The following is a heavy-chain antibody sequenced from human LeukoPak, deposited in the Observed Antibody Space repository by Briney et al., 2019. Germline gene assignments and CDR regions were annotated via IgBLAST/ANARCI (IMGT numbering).Heavy chain of an antibody. CDR3: ARPAYTAAYDL. V-gene: IGHV3-7*01. CDR2: MKGDESEI. CDR1: GFTFSTYW. J-gene: IGHJ3*01. Sequence: GGSLRLSCAASGFTFSTYWMTWVRQAPGKGLEWVANMKGDESEIHYVDSVKGRFTISRDNAKNSLYLQMNSLRAEDTAVYYCARPAYTAAYDLWGQGTMATVSS. D-gene: IGHD3-16*01.